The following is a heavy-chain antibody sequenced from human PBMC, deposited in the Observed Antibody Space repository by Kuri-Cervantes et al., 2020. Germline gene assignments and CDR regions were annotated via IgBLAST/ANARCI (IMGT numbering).Heavy chain of an antibody. CDR3: AKDLSFEITPAEYFQH. V-gene: IGHV3-30-3*01. CDR1: GFTFSSYA. J-gene: IGHJ1*01. D-gene: IGHD1-14*01. Sequence: LSLTCAASGFTFSSYAMHWVRQAPGKGLEWVAVISYDGSNKYYADSVKGRFTISRDNSKNTLYLQMNSLRAEDTAVYYCAKDLSFEITPAEYFQHWGQGTLVTVSS. CDR2: ISYDGSNK.